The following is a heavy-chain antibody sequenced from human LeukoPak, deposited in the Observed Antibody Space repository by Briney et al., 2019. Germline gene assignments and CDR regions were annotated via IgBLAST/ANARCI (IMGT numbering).Heavy chain of an antibody. D-gene: IGHD3-10*01. CDR2: IFHSGST. J-gene: IGHJ4*02. Sequence: PSETLSLTCTVSGFSISNGSYWGWIRQPPGKGLEWIGNIFHSGSTDYNPSLQSRVTISVDTSKNQFSLRLSSVTAADTAVYFCARGRPVGRNYYDSGSYFDYWGQGTLVPVSS. CDR1: GFSISNGSY. CDR3: ARGRPVGRNYYDSGSYFDY. V-gene: IGHV4-38-2*02.